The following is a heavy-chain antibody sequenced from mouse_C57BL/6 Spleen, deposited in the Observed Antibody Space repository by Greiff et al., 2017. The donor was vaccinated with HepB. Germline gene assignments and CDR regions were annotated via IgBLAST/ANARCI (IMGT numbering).Heavy chain of an antibody. J-gene: IGHJ1*03. Sequence: QVQLQQPGAELVRPGSSVKLSCKASGYTFTSYWMHWVKQRPIQGLEWIGNIDHSDSETHYNQKFKDKATLTVDKSSNTAYMQLSSLTSEDSAVYYGARSDLYYCGGGHWYFDVWGTGTTVTDSS. D-gene: IGHD1-1*01. CDR2: IDHSDSET. CDR3: ARSDLYYCGGGHWYFDV. V-gene: IGHV1-52*01. CDR1: GYTFTSYW.